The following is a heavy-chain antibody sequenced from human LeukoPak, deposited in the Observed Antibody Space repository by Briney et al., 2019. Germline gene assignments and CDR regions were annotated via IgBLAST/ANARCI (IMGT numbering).Heavy chain of an antibody. J-gene: IGHJ3*02. CDR3: ATDLPGNDAFDI. CDR1: GYTLTELS. D-gene: IGHD3-10*01. Sequence: ASVKVSCKVSGYTLTELSMHWVRQAPGKGLEWMGGFDPEDGETIYAQKFQGRVTMTEDTSTDTAYMELSSLRSEDTAVYHCATDLPGNDAFDIWGQGTMVTVSS. CDR2: FDPEDGET. V-gene: IGHV1-24*01.